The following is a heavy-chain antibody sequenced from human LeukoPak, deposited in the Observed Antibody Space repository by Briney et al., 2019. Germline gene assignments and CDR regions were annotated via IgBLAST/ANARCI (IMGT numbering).Heavy chain of an antibody. CDR1: GFTVSSNY. CDR2: IRYDGSNK. J-gene: IGHJ4*02. Sequence: GGSLRLSCAASGFTVSSNYMSWVRQAPGKGLEWVAFIRYDGSNKYYADSVKGRFTISRDNSKNTLYLQMNSLRAEDTAVYYCAREGALYYYDSSGYPDYWGQGTLVTVSS. V-gene: IGHV3-30*02. D-gene: IGHD3-22*01. CDR3: AREGALYYYDSSGYPDY.